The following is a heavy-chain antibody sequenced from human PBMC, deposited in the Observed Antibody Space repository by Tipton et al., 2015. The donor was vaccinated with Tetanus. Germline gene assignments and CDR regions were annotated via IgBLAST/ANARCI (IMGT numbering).Heavy chain of an antibody. V-gene: IGHV4-31*03. CDR1: GGSISSGGYY. J-gene: IGHJ2*01. Sequence: TLSLTCTVSGGSISSGGYYWPWIRQHPGKGLEWIGNTYHRGSTYYNPTLKSRVTISADTSKNQFSLNLSSVTAADTAVYYCARDPAVLRFLAWLPDWDFALWGRGPLVTVSS. CDR2: TYHRGST. D-gene: IGHD3-3*01. CDR3: ARDPAVLRFLAWLPDWDFAL.